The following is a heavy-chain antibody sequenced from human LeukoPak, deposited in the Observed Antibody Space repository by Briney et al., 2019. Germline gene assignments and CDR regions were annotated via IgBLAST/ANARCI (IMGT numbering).Heavy chain of an antibody. V-gene: IGHV4-30-4*01. J-gene: IGHJ6*02. CDR3: ARDAVVPAATGGLRYGMDV. Sequence: SKTLSLTCAVYGGSFSGYYWSWLRQPPGKGLEWIGYIYYSGSTYYNPSLKSRVTISVDTSKNQFSLKLSSVTAADTAVYYCARDAVVPAATGGLRYGMDVWGQGTTVTVSS. CDR1: GGSFSGYY. D-gene: IGHD2-2*01. CDR2: IYYSGST.